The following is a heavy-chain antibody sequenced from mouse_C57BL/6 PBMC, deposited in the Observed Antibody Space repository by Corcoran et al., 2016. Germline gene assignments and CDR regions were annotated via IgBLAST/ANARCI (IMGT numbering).Heavy chain of an antibody. D-gene: IGHD2-5*01. V-gene: IGHV1-26*01. Sequence: EVQLQQSGPELVKPGASVKISCKASGYTFTDYYMNWVKQSHGKSLEWIGDINPNNGGTSYNQKFKGKATLTVDKSSSTAYMELRSLTSEDSAVYYCARPYYSNGDAMDYGGQGTSVTVSS. CDR1: GYTFTDYY. J-gene: IGHJ4*01. CDR2: INPNNGGT. CDR3: ARPYYSNGDAMDY.